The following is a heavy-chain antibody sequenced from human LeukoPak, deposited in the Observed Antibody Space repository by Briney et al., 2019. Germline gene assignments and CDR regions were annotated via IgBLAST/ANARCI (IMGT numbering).Heavy chain of an antibody. CDR2: ITATSSST. Sequence: PGGSLRLSCAASGFTFSSYGMSWVRQAPGKGLEWVSAITATSSSTHDADSVKGRFTISRDNSKNTLYLQMNSLRAEDTAVYYCARDSGWLSNYYYYMDVWGKGTTVTVSS. CDR3: ARDSGWLSNYYYYMDV. CDR1: GFTFSSYG. V-gene: IGHV3-23*01. J-gene: IGHJ6*03. D-gene: IGHD3-22*01.